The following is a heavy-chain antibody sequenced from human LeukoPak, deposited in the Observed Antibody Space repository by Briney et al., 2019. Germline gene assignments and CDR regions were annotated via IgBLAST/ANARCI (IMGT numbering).Heavy chain of an antibody. Sequence: GSLRLSCAASGFTFSSYAMSWVRQAPGKGLEWVSAISGSGGSTYYADSVKGRFTISRDNSKNTLYLQMNSLRAEDTAVYYCARGPFYTDTANDYWGQGTLVTVSS. CDR3: ARGPFYTDTANDY. D-gene: IGHD5-18*01. CDR2: ISGSGGST. CDR1: GFTFSSYA. J-gene: IGHJ4*02. V-gene: IGHV3-23*01.